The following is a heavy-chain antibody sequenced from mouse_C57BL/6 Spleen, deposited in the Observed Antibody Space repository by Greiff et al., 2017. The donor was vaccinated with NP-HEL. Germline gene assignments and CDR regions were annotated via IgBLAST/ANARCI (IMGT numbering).Heavy chain of an antibody. Sequence: VQLQQSGPGLVAPADSVSITCKASGYSLTNYTMSWVRQRNGKGLEWLGVISPNCGTNSYNQKFKVKVRLTVDQSSRTAYMQRNSLASEDSEVYYCARSLLWPYAMDYWGQGTSVTVSS. CDR3: ARSLLWPYAMDY. V-gene: IGHV1-39*01. J-gene: IGHJ4*01. D-gene: IGHD2-1*01. CDR2: ISPNCGTN. CDR1: GYSLTNYT.